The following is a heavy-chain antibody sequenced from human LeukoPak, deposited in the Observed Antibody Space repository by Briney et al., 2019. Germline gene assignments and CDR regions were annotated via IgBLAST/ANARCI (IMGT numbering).Heavy chain of an antibody. D-gene: IGHD3-22*01. CDR2: TDPSDSYS. Sequence: GESLKISCKGSEYSFTNYWISWVRQMPGKGLEWMGRTDPSDSYSNYSPSFQGHVTISADKSITNAYLQWSSLKASDTAMYYCARRHSSGNDVFDIWGQGTMVTVSS. CDR3: ARRHSSGNDVFDI. V-gene: IGHV5-10-1*01. CDR1: EYSFTNYW. J-gene: IGHJ3*02.